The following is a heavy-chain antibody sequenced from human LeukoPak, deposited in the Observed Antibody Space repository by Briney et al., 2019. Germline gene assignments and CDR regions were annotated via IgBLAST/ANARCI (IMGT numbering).Heavy chain of an antibody. CDR3: ASGSGGAYYYYYMDV. J-gene: IGHJ6*03. CDR1: GGSISSSSYY. D-gene: IGHD4-17*01. CDR2: IYYSGST. Sequence: SETLSLTCTVSGGSISSSSYYWGWIRQPPGKGLEWIGSIYYSGSTYYNPSLKSRVTISVDTSKNQFSLKLSSVTAADTAVYYCASGSGGAYYYYYMDVWGKGTTVTISS. V-gene: IGHV4-39*01.